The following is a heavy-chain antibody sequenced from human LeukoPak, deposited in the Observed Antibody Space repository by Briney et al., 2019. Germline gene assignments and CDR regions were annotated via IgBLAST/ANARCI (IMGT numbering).Heavy chain of an antibody. Sequence: ASVKVSCKASGYTFTSYYIHWVRQAPGQGLEWMGRIDPNSGGTTYAQGFQGRVTMTRDTSISTAYMELSRLTSDDTAVYYCARDRAVALDYWGQGTLVTVSS. CDR2: IDPNSGGT. D-gene: IGHD6-19*01. J-gene: IGHJ4*02. CDR1: GYTFTSYY. V-gene: IGHV1-2*06. CDR3: ARDRAVALDY.